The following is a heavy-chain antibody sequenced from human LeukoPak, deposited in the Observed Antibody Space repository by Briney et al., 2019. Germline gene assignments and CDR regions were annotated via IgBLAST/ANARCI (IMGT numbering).Heavy chain of an antibody. D-gene: IGHD3-3*01. CDR2: INPSGGST. J-gene: IGHJ6*03. CDR1: GYTFTSYY. Sequence: AASVKVSCTASGYTFTSYYMHWVRQAPGQGLEWMGKINPSGGSTSYAQKFQGRVTMTRDTSTSTVYMELSSLRSEDTAVYYCARAITIPYYMDVWGKGTTVTVSS. V-gene: IGHV1-46*01. CDR3: ARAITIPYYMDV.